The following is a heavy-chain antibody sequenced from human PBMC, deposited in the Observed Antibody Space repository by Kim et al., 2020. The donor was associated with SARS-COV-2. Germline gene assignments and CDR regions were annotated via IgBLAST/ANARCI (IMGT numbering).Heavy chain of an antibody. V-gene: IGHV1-69*01. CDR3: ASLSQWVLLPD. CDR2: TA. D-gene: IGHD1-26*01. J-gene: IGHJ4*02. Sequence: TANYAQQCQGRVTITADESTSTAYMELSSLRSEDTAVYYCASLSQWVLLPDWGQGTLVTVSS.